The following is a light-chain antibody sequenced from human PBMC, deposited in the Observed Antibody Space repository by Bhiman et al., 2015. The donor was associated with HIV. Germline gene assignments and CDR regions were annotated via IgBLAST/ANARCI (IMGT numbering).Light chain of an antibody. CDR3: YTAADTPWV. CDR2: YDD. CDR1: SSNIGKNP. V-gene: IGLV1-36*01. Sequence: QSVLTQPPSVSEVPRQRVTISCSGSSSNIGKNPVNWFQQVPGKAPKLLIYYDDLLSSGVSDRFSASKAGTSASLAISGLQSEDEADYYCYTAADTPWVFGGGTKLTVL. J-gene: IGLJ3*02.